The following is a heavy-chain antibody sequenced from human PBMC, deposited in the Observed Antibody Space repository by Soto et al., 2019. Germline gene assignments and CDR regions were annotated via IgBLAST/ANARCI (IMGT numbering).Heavy chain of an antibody. V-gene: IGHV4-59*01. D-gene: IGHD6-19*01. J-gene: IGHJ4*02. CDR1: GGSISSYY. CDR2: IYYSGST. Sequence: QVQLQESGPGLVKPSETLSLTCTVSGGSISSYYWCRIRQPPGEGLEWIGNIYYSGSTNYNPSLKSEVTISVDKSKNQCSLKLSSVTAAATDVYYCVAGSGWYGHLGYWGQGTLVTVSS. CDR3: VAGSGWYGHLGY.